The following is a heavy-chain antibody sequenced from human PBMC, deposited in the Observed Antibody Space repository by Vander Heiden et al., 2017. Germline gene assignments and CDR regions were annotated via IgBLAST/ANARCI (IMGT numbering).Heavy chain of an antibody. D-gene: IGHD3-22*01. Sequence: QVQLVVSGGGVVQPGRPLTLSCAPSGVTFSSYGVHWVRQAPGRGLEWVAVIWYDGSNKYYADSVKGRFTISRDNSKNTLYLQMNSRRAEDTAVYYCARSGHYYYDSSGLFDYWGQGTLVTVSS. V-gene: IGHV3-33*01. J-gene: IGHJ4*02. CDR2: IWYDGSNK. CDR1: GVTFSSYG. CDR3: ARSGHYYYDSSGLFDY.